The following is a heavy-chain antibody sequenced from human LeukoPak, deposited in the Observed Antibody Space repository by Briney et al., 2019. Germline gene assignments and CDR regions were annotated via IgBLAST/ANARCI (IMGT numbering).Heavy chain of an antibody. Sequence: GESLQISCKASGYSFTNYWIGWVRQLPGKGLEWMGIINPGDSDTRYSPSFQGQVTMSVDKSISTAYLQWSSLKASDTAMFYCARQFTPMVTHFDYWGQGTLVTVSS. J-gene: IGHJ4*02. D-gene: IGHD5-18*01. V-gene: IGHV5-51*01. CDR3: ARQFTPMVTHFDY. CDR1: GYSFTNYW. CDR2: INPGDSDT.